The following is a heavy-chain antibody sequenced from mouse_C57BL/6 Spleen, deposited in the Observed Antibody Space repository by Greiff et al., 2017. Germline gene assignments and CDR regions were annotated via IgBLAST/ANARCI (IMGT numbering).Heavy chain of an antibody. D-gene: IGHD1-1*01. CDR1: GFTFSDYY. V-gene: IGHV5-16*01. CDR2: INYDGSST. Sequence: EVKLMESEGGLVQPGSSMKLSCTASGFTFSDYYMAWVRQVPEKGLEWVANINYDGSSTYYLDSLKSRFIISRDNAKNLLYLQMSSLKSEDTATYYCARVGDYYGSSPFAYWGQGTLVTVSA. CDR3: ARVGDYYGSSPFAY. J-gene: IGHJ3*01.